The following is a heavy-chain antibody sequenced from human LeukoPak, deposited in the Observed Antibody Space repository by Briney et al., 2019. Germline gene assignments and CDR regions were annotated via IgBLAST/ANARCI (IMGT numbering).Heavy chain of an antibody. D-gene: IGHD3-22*01. CDR3: ARPSTYSYDSSGYEPFDY. Sequence: ASVKVSCKASGYTFTGYYMHWVRQAPGQGLEWMGWSNPNSGGTNYAQKFQGRVTMTRDTSISTAYMELSRLRSDDTAVYYCARPSTYSYDSSGYEPFDYWGQGTLVTVSS. CDR1: GYTFTGYY. V-gene: IGHV1-2*02. CDR2: SNPNSGGT. J-gene: IGHJ4*02.